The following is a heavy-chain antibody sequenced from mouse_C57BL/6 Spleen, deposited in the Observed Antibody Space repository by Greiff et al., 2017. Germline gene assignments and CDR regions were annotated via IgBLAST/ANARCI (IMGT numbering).Heavy chain of an antibody. Sequence: VQRVESGAELVRPGASVTLSCKASGYTFTDYEMHWVKQTPVHGLEWIGAIDPETGGTAYNQKFKGKAILTADKSSSTAYMELRSLTSEDSAVYYCTRSDYYGSSSWYFDVWGTGTTVTVSS. V-gene: IGHV1-15*01. CDR3: TRSDYYGSSSWYFDV. D-gene: IGHD1-1*01. CDR2: IDPETGGT. CDR1: GYTFTDYE. J-gene: IGHJ1*03.